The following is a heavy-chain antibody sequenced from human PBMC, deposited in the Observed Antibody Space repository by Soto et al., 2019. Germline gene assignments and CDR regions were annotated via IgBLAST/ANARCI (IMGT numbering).Heavy chain of an antibody. V-gene: IGHV1-2*04. CDR1: GYTFTGYY. D-gene: IGHD3-22*01. J-gene: IGHJ4*02. CDR3: ARSPAPLSYDSSGYYQV. CDR2: INPNRGGT. Sequence: ASVKVSCKASGYTFTGYYMHWVRQAPGQGLEWMGWINPNRGGTNYAQKFQGWVTMTRDTSISTAYMELSRLRSDDTAVYYCARSPAPLSYDSSGYYQVWGRGTLVTSPQ.